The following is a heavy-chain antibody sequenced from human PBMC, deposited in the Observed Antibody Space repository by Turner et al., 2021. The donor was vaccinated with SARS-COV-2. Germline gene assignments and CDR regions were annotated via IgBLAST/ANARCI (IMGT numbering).Heavy chain of an antibody. Sequence: EVQLVESGGGLVQPGRSLRLSCAASGFTFDDYAMNWVRQAPGKGLEWVLGISWNSGSIGYAYSVKGRFTISRDNAKNSLYLQMNSLIAEDTALYYCAKGSGYSYELGFDYWGQGTLVTVSS. CDR3: AKGSGYSYELGFDY. D-gene: IGHD5-18*01. CDR2: ISWNSGSI. J-gene: IGHJ4*02. V-gene: IGHV3-9*01. CDR1: GFTFDDYA.